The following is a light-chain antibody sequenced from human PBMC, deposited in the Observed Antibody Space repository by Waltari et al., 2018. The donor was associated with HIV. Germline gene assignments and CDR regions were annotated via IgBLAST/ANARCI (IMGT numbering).Light chain of an antibody. V-gene: IGLV2-8*01. Sequence: QSALTQPPSASGSPGQSVTLSCTGTSSDVGGYNYVSWHQQHPGKAPQLMIYDVIKGPSGFPDRFSGSKSGNPASLTASGLQPEDEADYYCSSHAGSKVVFGGGTRLTVL. CDR2: DVI. CDR1: SSDVGGYNY. CDR3: SSHAGSKVV. J-gene: IGLJ2*01.